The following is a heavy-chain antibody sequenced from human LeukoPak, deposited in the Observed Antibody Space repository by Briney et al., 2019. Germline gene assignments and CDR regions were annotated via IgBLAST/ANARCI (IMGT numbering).Heavy chain of an antibody. J-gene: IGHJ2*01. D-gene: IGHD2/OR15-2a*01. CDR2: MSGSGSTI. CDR3: AKNWGSFSWYFDL. V-gene: IGHV3-11*01. Sequence: GSLRLSCAASGFTFSDYYMSWIRQAPGKGLEWVSYMSGSGSTIYYADSVKGRFTISRDNAKNSLCLQMNSLRAEDTALYYCAKNWGSFSWYFDLWGRGTLVTVSS. CDR1: GFTFSDYY.